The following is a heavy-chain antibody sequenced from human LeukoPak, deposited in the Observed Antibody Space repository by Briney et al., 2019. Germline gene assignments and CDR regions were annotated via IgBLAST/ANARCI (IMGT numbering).Heavy chain of an antibody. CDR1: GDSITSGDYY. J-gene: IGHJ5*02. V-gene: IGHV4-30-4*08. Sequence: SETLSLTCPVSGDSITSGDYYWTWIRQPPGKGLEWVAYMHYTGNTYYNSSLKSRLTISVDTSKNQFSLRLSFVTAADTAMYYCARHLSGSSWFDPWGQGTLVTVSS. CDR2: MHYTGNT. CDR3: ARHLSGSSWFDP. D-gene: IGHD1-26*01.